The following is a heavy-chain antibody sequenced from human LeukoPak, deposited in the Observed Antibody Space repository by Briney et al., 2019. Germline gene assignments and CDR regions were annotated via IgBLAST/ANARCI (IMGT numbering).Heavy chain of an antibody. Sequence: ASETLSLTCAVYGGSFSGYYWSWIRQPPGKGLEWIGEINHSGSTNYNPSLKSRVTISVDTSKNQFSLKLSSVTAADTAVYYCARDPPTPVTTLAPWGQGTLVTVSS. D-gene: IGHD4-17*01. CDR3: ARDPPTPVTTLAP. V-gene: IGHV4-34*01. CDR2: INHSGST. J-gene: IGHJ5*02. CDR1: GGSFSGYY.